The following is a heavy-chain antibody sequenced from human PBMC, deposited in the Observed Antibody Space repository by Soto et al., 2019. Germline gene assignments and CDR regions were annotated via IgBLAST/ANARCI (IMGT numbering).Heavy chain of an antibody. D-gene: IGHD1-26*01. J-gene: IGHJ4*02. V-gene: IGHV1-69*06. CDR3: ARALSGSYPLDD. CDR1: GGTFSSYA. CDR2: IIPVFGTA. Sequence: QVQLVQSGAEVKKPGSSVKVSCKASGGTFSSYAISWVRQAPGQGLEWMGGIIPVFGTANYAQKFQGRVTINADKSTSTAYVELSSLRSEETAVYYCARALSGSYPLDDWGQGTLVTVSS.